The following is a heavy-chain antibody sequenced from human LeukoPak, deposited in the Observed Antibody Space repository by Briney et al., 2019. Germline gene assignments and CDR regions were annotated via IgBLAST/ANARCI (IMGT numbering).Heavy chain of an antibody. Sequence: SETLSLTCTVSGGSITSYSWSWIRQPARKGLEWIGRIYSSGSTIYSPSLNTQITVSTDTSKNLLFLRLSSVTAADTAVYYCARDEGGGGTTWSYNWFGPWGQGSLVTVSS. CDR3: ARDEGGGGTTWSYNWFGP. CDR1: GGSITSYS. J-gene: IGHJ5*02. D-gene: IGHD6-13*01. V-gene: IGHV4-4*07. CDR2: IYSSGST.